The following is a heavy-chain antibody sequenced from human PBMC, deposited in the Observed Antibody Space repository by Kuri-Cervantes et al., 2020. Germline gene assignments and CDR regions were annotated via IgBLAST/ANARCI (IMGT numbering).Heavy chain of an antibody. CDR1: GFTFSSYW. J-gene: IGHJ3*01. CDR2: MYYTGST. Sequence: ESLKISCAASGFTFSSYWMHWVRQAPGKGLEWIGSMYYTGSTYNNPSLRSRVTMSVDTSKNQFSLNLNSVTAADTAVYYCTRVLDYYGSGSYGFDFWGPGTVVTVSS. D-gene: IGHD3-10*01. V-gene: IGHV4-38-2*01. CDR3: TRVLDYYGSGSYGFDF.